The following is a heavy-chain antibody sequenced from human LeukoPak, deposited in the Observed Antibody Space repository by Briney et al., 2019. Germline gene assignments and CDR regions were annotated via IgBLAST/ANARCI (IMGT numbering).Heavy chain of an antibody. V-gene: IGHV4-34*01. D-gene: IGHD3-22*01. CDR3: ARGYYDSSGYYYYYYYMDV. J-gene: IGHJ6*03. CDR1: GGSFSGYY. Sequence: PSETLSLTCAVYGGSFSGYYWSWIRQPPGKGLEWIGEINHSGSTNYNPSLKSRVTISVDTSKNQFSLKLSTVTAADTAVYYSARGYYDSSGYYYYYYYMDVWGKGTTVTVSS. CDR2: INHSGST.